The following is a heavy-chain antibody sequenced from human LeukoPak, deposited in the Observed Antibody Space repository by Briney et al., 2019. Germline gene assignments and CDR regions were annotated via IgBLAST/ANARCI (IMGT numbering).Heavy chain of an antibody. Sequence: GGSLRLSCAASGFTLSDYYLTWIRQAPGKGLEWVSAISGSGGSTYYADSVKGRFTISRDNSKNTLYLQMNSLRAEDTAVYYCAKDLKYYDSSGYYPDAFDIWGQGTMVTVSS. CDR2: ISGSGGST. CDR1: GFTLSDYY. J-gene: IGHJ3*02. CDR3: AKDLKYYDSSGYYPDAFDI. D-gene: IGHD3-22*01. V-gene: IGHV3-23*01.